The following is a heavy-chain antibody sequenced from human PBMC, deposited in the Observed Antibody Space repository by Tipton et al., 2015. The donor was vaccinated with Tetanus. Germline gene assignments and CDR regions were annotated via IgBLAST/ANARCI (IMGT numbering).Heavy chain of an antibody. D-gene: IGHD4-23*01. CDR1: GLTVSINS. J-gene: IGHJ4*02. CDR2: IKQDGTDY. CDR3: GKQNGGRWVVDH. V-gene: IGHV3-7*03. Sequence: SLRLSCAVSGLTVSINSMSWVRQAPGKGLEWVANIKQDGTDYRYVDSVKGRFTISRDNAKNSLYLQMNSLSADDTAVYYCGKQNGGRWVVDHWGQGTLVTASS.